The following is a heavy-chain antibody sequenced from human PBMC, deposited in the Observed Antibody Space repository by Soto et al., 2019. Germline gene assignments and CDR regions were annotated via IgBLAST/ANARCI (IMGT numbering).Heavy chain of an antibody. CDR2: IIPIFGTA. Sequence: GASVKVSCKASGGTFSSYAISWVRQAPGQGLEWMGGIIPIFGTANYAQKFQGRVTITADESTSTAYMELSSLRSEDTAVYYCARAGTVAGRMGWFDPWGQGTLVTVSS. V-gene: IGHV1-69*13. J-gene: IGHJ5*02. CDR1: GGTFSSYA. CDR3: ARAGTVAGRMGWFDP. D-gene: IGHD6-19*01.